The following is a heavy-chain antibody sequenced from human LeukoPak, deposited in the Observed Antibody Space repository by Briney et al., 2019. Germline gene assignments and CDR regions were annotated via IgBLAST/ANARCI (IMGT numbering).Heavy chain of an antibody. D-gene: IGHD3-22*01. Sequence: GGSLRLSCAASGFTFSNAWMSWVRQDPGKGLEWVGRIKSKTDGGTTNYAAPVKGRFTISRDDSKKTLYLQMNSLKTEDTAVYYCTTDLSYYYHSSGYYLFDYWGQGTLVTVSS. CDR1: GFTFSNAW. V-gene: IGHV3-15*01. CDR2: IKSKTDGGTT. CDR3: TTDLSYYYHSSGYYLFDY. J-gene: IGHJ4*02.